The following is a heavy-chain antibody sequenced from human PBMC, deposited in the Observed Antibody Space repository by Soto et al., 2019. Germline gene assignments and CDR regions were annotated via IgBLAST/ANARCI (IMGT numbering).Heavy chain of an antibody. CDR2: IDPSDSYT. J-gene: IGHJ5*02. V-gene: IGHV5-10-1*01. CDR3: ARHEGDGYNSVWFDP. CDR1: GYSFTSYW. D-gene: IGHD5-12*01. Sequence: GESLKISCKGSGYSFTSYWISWVRQMPGKGLEWMGRIDPSDSYTNYSPSFQGHVTISADKSISTAYLQWSSLKASDTAMYYCARHEGDGYNSVWFDPWGKGTLVIV.